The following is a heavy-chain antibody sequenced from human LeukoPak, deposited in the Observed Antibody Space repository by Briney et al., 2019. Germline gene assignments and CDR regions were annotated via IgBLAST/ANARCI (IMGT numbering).Heavy chain of an antibody. V-gene: IGHV4-59*01. CDR3: ARDKPPYYDSSGYLDY. J-gene: IGHJ4*02. Sequence: SETLSLTCTVSDGSISSYYWSWIRKPPGKGLEWIGYIYYSGSTNYNPSLKSRVTISLDTSKNQFSLRLSSVTAADTAVYYCARDKPPYYDSSGYLDYWGQGTLVTVSS. CDR2: IYYSGST. D-gene: IGHD3-22*01. CDR1: DGSISSYY.